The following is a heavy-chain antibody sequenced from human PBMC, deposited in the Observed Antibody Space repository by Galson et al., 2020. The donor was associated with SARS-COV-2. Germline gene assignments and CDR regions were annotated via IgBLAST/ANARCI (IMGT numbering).Heavy chain of an antibody. CDR3: AKLAEGRRGSEDY. Sequence: ETSETLSLTCTVSRASISNHYWSWIRQPPGKGLEWIGYIDDSGTTNFNPSLKSRVTISLNTPKNQFSLKVNSVTAADTAVYYCAKLAEGRRGSEDYWGQGTRVTVSS. J-gene: IGHJ4*02. CDR2: IDDSGTT. V-gene: IGHV4-59*08. CDR1: RASISNHY.